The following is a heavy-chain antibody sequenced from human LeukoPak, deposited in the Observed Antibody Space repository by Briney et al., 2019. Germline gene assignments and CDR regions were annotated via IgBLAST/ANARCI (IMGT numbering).Heavy chain of an antibody. CDR3: ASDFWSGYLGYFDY. CDR2: IIPIFGTA. CDR1: GGTFSSYA. J-gene: IGHJ4*02. V-gene: IGHV1-69*01. Sequence: VASVKVSCKASGGTFSSYAISWVRQAPGQGLEWMGGIIPIFGTANYAQKFQGRVTITADESTSTAYMELSSLRSEDTAVYYCASDFWSGYLGYFDYWGQGTPVTVSS. D-gene: IGHD3-3*01.